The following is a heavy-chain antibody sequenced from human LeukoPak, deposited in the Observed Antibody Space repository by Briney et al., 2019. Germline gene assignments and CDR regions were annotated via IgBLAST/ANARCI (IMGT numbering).Heavy chain of an antibody. D-gene: IGHD2-2*01. CDR2: IKQDGSEK. J-gene: IGHJ4*02. Sequence: PGGSLRLSCAASGFTFSSYWMSWVRQAPGKGLERVANIKQDGSEKSYVDSVKGRFAISRDNAKNSLYLQMNSLRAEDTAVYYCARDMTGYCTSSSCFGGLCDYWGQGTLVIVSS. CDR1: GFTFSSYW. V-gene: IGHV3-7*01. CDR3: ARDMTGYCTSSSCFGGLCDY.